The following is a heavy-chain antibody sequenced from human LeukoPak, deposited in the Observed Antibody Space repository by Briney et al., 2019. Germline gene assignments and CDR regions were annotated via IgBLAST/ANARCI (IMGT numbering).Heavy chain of an antibody. V-gene: IGHV4-34*01. Sequence: SETLSLTCAVYGGSFSSYFWSWLRQPPGKGLEWIGEINHSGSTNYNPSLKSRVTISVDTSKNQFSLKLSSVTAADTAVYYCAREYSNSTSRYPPTDVWGKGTTVTVSS. CDR1: GGSFSSYF. J-gene: IGHJ6*04. CDR2: INHSGST. CDR3: AREYSNSTSRYPPTDV. D-gene: IGHD2-2*01.